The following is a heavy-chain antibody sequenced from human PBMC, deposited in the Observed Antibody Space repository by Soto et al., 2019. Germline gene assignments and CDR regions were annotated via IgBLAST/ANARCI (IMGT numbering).Heavy chain of an antibody. J-gene: IGHJ3*02. Sequence: SETLSLTCAVSGGSISSSNWWSWVRQPPGKGLEWIGEIYHSGSTNYNPSLKSRVTISVDKSKNQFSLKLTSVTAADTAVYYCARGGGYYDDAFDIWGQGTMVTVSS. D-gene: IGHD3-22*01. V-gene: IGHV4-4*02. CDR1: GGSISSSNW. CDR2: IYHSGST. CDR3: ARGGGYYDDAFDI.